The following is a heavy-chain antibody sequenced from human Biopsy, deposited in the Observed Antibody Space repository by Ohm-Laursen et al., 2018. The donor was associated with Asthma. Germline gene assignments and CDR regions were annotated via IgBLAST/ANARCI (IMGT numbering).Heavy chain of an antibody. J-gene: IGHJ4*02. CDR3: AKEVFPGWELRRGPDS. CDR1: GFRFPIYG. V-gene: IGHV3-30*18. Sequence: SLRLSCAAPGFRFPIYGMHWVRQGPGKGLDWVAVISFDGTNRNYTDSVKGRFTISRDNSRNTLHLEMNSLRAEDTAVYFCAKEVFPGWELRRGPDSWGQGTLVTVSS. CDR2: ISFDGTNR. D-gene: IGHD1-26*01.